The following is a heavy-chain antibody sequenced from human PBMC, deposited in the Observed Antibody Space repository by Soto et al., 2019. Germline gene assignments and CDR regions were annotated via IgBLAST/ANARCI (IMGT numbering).Heavy chain of an antibody. CDR3: ARQFRTFGGVIVMGVPSYYYYGMDV. D-gene: IGHD3-16*02. CDR2: IRSKANNFAT. CDR1: GFSFSAAA. V-gene: IGHV3-73*02. Sequence: EVQLVESGGGLVQPGGSLKLSCVASGFSFSAAAMHWVRQASGKGLEWVGRIRSKANNFATAYAASVNGRFTISRDDSKNTAYLQMNSLKTEDTAVYYCARQFRTFGGVIVMGVPSYYYYGMDVWGQGTTVTVSS. J-gene: IGHJ6*02.